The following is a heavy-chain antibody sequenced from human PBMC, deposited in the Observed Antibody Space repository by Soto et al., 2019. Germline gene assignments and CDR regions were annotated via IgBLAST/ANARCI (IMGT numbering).Heavy chain of an antibody. CDR2: ISSSSSTI. Sequence: GGSLRLSCAASGFTFSSYSMNWVRQAPGKGLEWVSYISSSSSTIYYADSVKGRLTISRDNAKNSLYLQMNSLRAEDTAVYYCARDLKLGSMDVWGQGTTVTVSS. CDR1: GFTFSSYS. V-gene: IGHV3-48*01. J-gene: IGHJ6*02. D-gene: IGHD2-15*01. CDR3: ARDLKLGSMDV.